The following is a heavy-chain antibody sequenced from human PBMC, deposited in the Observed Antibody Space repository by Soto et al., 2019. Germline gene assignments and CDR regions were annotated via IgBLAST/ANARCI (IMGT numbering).Heavy chain of an antibody. J-gene: IGHJ4*01. Sequence: SGTLSLTCSVSGGSIRSGGYYWICIRQHPGKGLEWIGYIDYSGSTYYNPSIKRLVTITVDTAKTQYPLKLSSGAAEDTAVYYCARGGIQLGLYSFDYWGQGTLVTVSS. D-gene: IGHD5-18*01. CDR3: ARGGIQLGLYSFDY. V-gene: IGHV4-31*01. CDR2: IDYSGST. CDR1: GGSIRSGGYY.